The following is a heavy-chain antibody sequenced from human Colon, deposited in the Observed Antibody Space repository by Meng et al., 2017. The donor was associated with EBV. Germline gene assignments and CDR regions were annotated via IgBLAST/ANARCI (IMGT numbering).Heavy chain of an antibody. D-gene: IGHD2-21*02. CDR2: IYHGGTT. J-gene: IGHJ5*02. CDR3: ARGPYCGGDCYWFDP. V-gene: IGHV4-30-2*01. CDR1: GDSISSGDYS. Sequence: QLLLQESDSGLVQPSQSLSLICAVSGDSISSGDYSWSWIRQPPGQGLEWIGYIYHGGTTYNTSLKSRVTISVDNSKNQFSLRLTSVTAADTAVYYCARGPYCGGDCYWFDPWGQGTLVTVSS.